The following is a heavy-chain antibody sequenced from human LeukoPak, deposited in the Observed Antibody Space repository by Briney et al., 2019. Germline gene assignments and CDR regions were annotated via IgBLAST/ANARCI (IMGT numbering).Heavy chain of an antibody. Sequence: SETLSLTCTVSGGSISSYYWSWLRQPPGKGLEWIGYIYYSGSTNCNPSLKSRVTISVDTSKNQFSLKLSSVTAADTAVYYCARGVAPWMPYDYWGQGTLVTVSS. J-gene: IGHJ4*02. D-gene: IGHD1-1*01. CDR2: IYYSGST. V-gene: IGHV4-59*12. CDR3: ARGVAPWMPYDY. CDR1: GGSISSYY.